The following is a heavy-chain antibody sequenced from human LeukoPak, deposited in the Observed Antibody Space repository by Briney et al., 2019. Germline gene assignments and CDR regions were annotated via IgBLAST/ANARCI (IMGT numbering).Heavy chain of an antibody. Sequence: GGSLRLSCAASGFTVSSNYMSWVRQAPGKGLEWVSVIYSGGSTYHADSVKGRFTISRDNSKNTLYLQMNSLRAEDTAVYYCARDRSGCPGGSCYPAPFYYYGMDVWGQGTTVTVSS. J-gene: IGHJ6*02. CDR1: GFTVSSNY. V-gene: IGHV3-66*01. CDR3: ARDRSGCPGGSCYPAPFYYYGMDV. D-gene: IGHD2-15*01. CDR2: IYSGGST.